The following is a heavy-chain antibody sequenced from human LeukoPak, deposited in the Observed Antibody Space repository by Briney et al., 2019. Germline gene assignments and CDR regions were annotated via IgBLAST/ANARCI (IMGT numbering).Heavy chain of an antibody. D-gene: IGHD2-2*01. CDR2: INHSGST. J-gene: IGHJ1*01. Sequence: SETLSLTCAVYGGSFSGYYWSWIRQPPGKGLEWIGEINHSGSTNYNPSLKSRVTTSVDTSKNQFSLKLSSVTAADTAVYYCATGPRPQLISQKYLQHWGQGTLVTVSS. CDR1: GGSFSGYY. V-gene: IGHV4-34*01. CDR3: ATGPRPQLISQKYLQH.